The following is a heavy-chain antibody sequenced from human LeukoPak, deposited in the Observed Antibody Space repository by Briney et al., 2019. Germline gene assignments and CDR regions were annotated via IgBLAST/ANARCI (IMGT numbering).Heavy chain of an antibody. CDR2: ISSSSSYI. Sequence: GGSLRLSCAASGFTFSSYSMNWVRQAPGKGLEWVSSISSSSSYIYYADSVKGRFTISRDNAKNSLYLQMNSLRAEDTAVYYCARPSITIFGVVINYMDVWGKRTTVTVSS. V-gene: IGHV3-21*01. J-gene: IGHJ6*03. D-gene: IGHD3-3*01. CDR3: ARPSITIFGVVINYMDV. CDR1: GFTFSSYS.